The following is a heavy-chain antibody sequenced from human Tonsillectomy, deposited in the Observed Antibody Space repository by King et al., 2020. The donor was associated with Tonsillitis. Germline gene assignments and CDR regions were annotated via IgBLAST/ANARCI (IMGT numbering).Heavy chain of an antibody. V-gene: IGHV4-30-4*07. CDR2: IYYSGST. Sequence: QVQLQESGPGLVKPSQTLSLTCAVSGGSISSGGYSWSWIRQPPGKGLEWIGYIYYSGSTYYNPSLKSRVTISVDTSKNQFSLKLSSVTAADTAVYYCARGALDYGSENYGMDVWGQGTTVTVSS. CDR1: GGSISSGGYS. D-gene: IGHD3-10*01. J-gene: IGHJ6*02. CDR3: ARGALDYGSENYGMDV.